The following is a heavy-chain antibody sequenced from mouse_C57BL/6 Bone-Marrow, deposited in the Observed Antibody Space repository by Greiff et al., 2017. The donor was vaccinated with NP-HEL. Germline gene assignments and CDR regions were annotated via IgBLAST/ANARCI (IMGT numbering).Heavy chain of an antibody. CDR2: IYPGDGDT. D-gene: IGHD2-1*01. J-gene: IGHJ3*01. CDR3: GGPYGNYGFAY. Sequence: VQLVESGPELVKPGASVKISCKASGYAFSSSWMNWVKQRPGKGLEWIGRIYPGDGDTNYNGKFKGKATLTADKSSSTAYMQLSSLTSEDSAVYFCGGPYGNYGFAYWGQGTLVTVSA. CDR1: GYAFSSSW. V-gene: IGHV1-82*01.